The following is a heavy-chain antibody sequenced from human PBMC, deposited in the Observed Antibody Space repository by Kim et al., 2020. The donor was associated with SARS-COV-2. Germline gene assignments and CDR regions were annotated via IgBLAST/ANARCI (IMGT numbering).Heavy chain of an antibody. Sequence: GGSLRLSCAASGFTFDDYAMEWVRQAPGKGLEWVAGITWNSGRIGYADSVKGRFAISRDNAKNSLYLQMNSLRTEDTALYYCAGWSYSCMDVWGQGTTVTVSS. D-gene: IGHD2-21*01. CDR3: AGWSYSCMDV. CDR1: GFTFDDYA. V-gene: IGHV3-9*01. J-gene: IGHJ6*02. CDR2: ITWNSGRI.